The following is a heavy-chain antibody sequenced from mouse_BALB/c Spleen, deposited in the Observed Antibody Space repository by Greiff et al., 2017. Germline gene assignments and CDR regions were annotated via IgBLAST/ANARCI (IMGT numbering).Heavy chain of an antibody. CDR2: IYPGNVNT. CDR3: AREVRRTRYYFDY. Sequence: VQLQQSGPELVKPGASVRISCKASGYTFTSYYIHWVKQRPGQGLEWIGWIYPGNVNTKYNEKFKGKATLTADKSSSTAYMQLSSLTSEDSAVYFCAREVRRTRYYFDYWGQGTTLTVSS. V-gene: IGHV1S56*01. D-gene: IGHD2-14*01. J-gene: IGHJ2*01. CDR1: GYTFTSYY.